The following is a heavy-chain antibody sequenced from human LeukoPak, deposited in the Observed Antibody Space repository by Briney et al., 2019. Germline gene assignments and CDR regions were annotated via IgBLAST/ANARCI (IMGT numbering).Heavy chain of an antibody. J-gene: IGHJ4*02. D-gene: IGHD3-3*01. Sequence: GGSLRLSCAASGFTFSSYAMSWVRQAPGKGLEWVSAISGSGGSTYYADSVKGRFTISRDNSKNTLYLQMNSLRAEDTAVYYCAKDRLTIFGVVTSLDYWGQGTLVTVSS. CDR2: ISGSGGST. V-gene: IGHV3-23*01. CDR1: GFTFSSYA. CDR3: AKDRLTIFGVVTSLDY.